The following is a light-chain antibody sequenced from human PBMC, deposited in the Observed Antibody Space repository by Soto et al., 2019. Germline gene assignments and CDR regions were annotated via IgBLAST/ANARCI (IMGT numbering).Light chain of an antibody. J-gene: IGKJ1*01. CDR2: GAS. CDR3: QLYGRTMVGQFGRSPWT. CDR1: QSVSSNY. V-gene: IGKV3-20*01. Sequence: EIVLTQSPGILSLSPGERATLSCRASQSVSSNYLAWYQQKPGQAPRLLIYGASSRATGIPDRFRGSASGTDFTLTINRLEPEDFAVYYCQLYGRTMVGQFGRSPWTFGQGTKVEIK.